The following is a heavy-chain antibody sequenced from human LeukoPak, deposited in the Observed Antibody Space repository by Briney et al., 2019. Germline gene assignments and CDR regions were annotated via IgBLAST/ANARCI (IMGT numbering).Heavy chain of an antibody. V-gene: IGHV3-23*01. CDR1: GFTFSSYA. Sequence: SGGSLRLSCAASGFTFSSYAMSWVRQTPGKGLEWVSAISGSGGSTYYADSVKGRFTISRDNSKNTLYLQMNSLRAEDTAVYYCAKVRLRTQLLYFGNWGQGTLVTVSS. CDR3: AKVRLRTQLLYFGN. J-gene: IGHJ4*02. D-gene: IGHD2-2*01. CDR2: ISGSGGST.